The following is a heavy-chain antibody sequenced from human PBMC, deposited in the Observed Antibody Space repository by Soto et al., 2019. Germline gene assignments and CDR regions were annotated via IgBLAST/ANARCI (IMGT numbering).Heavy chain of an antibody. V-gene: IGHV1-3*01. Sequence: GASVKVSCKASGGTFSSYAISWVRQAPGQGLEWMGWISACNGNTKYSQKFQGRVTIARDTSASTAYMELSSLRSEDTAVYYCAREASDYYDSSGPRPFQHWGQGTLVTVS. CDR1: GGTFSSYA. CDR2: ISACNGNT. CDR3: AREASDYYDSSGPRPFQH. J-gene: IGHJ1*01. D-gene: IGHD3-22*01.